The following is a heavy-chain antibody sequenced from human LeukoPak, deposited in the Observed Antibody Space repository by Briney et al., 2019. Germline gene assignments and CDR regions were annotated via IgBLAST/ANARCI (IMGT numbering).Heavy chain of an antibody. V-gene: IGHV4-34*01. CDR2: INHSGST. CDR3: AREVRYCSGGSCLGVNWFDP. CDR1: GGSFSDYY. D-gene: IGHD2-15*01. Sequence: SETLSLTCAVYGGSFSDYYWSWIRQPPGKGLEWIGEINHSGSTSYNPSLKSRVTISVDTSKNQFSLKLSSVTAADTALYYCAREVRYCSGGSCLGVNWFDPWGQGTLVTVSS. J-gene: IGHJ5*02.